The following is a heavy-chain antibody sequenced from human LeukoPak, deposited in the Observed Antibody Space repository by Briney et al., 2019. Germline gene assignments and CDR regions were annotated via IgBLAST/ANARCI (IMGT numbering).Heavy chain of an antibody. CDR2: IYSGGST. V-gene: IGHV3-53*01. Sequence: GGSLRLSCAASDFTVSSKSMSWVRQTPGKGLEWVSVIYSGGSTYYADSVKGRFTISRDNSKNTLYLQMNSLRAEDTAVYYCAREEYCSVGACYSDYWGQGTLVTASS. J-gene: IGHJ4*02. D-gene: IGHD2-15*01. CDR3: AREEYCSVGACYSDY. CDR1: DFTVSSKS.